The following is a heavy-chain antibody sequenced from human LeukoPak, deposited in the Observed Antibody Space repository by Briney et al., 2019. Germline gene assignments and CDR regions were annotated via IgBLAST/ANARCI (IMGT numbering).Heavy chain of an antibody. D-gene: IGHD6-13*01. CDR2: ISYDGSNR. Sequence: GRSLRLSCAASGFTFSTYTIHWVRQAPGKGLEWVALISYDGSNRNYADPVKGRFTISRDNSKNTLYLQMNSLRAEDTAVYYCAREGSSSWFWFDPWGQGTLVTVSS. J-gene: IGHJ5*02. CDR3: AREGSSSWFWFDP. CDR1: GFTFSTYT. V-gene: IGHV3-30-3*01.